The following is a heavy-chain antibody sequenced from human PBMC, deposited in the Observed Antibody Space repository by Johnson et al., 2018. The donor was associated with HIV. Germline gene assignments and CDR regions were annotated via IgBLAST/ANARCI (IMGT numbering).Heavy chain of an antibody. V-gene: IGHV3-30*02. J-gene: IGHJ3*02. CDR3: AKDRDRPNPHHAFDI. D-gene: IGHD2-8*01. CDR2: IRYDGSNK. Sequence: QVQLVESGGGVVQPGGSLRLSCAASGFTFTSYGMHWVRQAPGKGLEWVAFIRYDGSNKYYADSVKGRFTISRDNSKNTLYLQMNSLRAEDTAVYCCAKDRDRPNPHHAFDIWGQGTMVTVSS. CDR1: GFTFTSYG.